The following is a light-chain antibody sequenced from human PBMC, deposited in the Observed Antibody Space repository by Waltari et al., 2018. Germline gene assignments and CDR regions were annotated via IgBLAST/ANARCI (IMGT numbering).Light chain of an antibody. V-gene: IGKV3-20*01. CDR3: QHYVRLPAT. CDR1: QSVRGS. CDR2: GAS. Sequence: EIVLTQSPGTLSLSPGERATPSCRASQSVRGSLAWYQQKAGQAPRLLIYGASSRATGIPDRFSGSGSGTDFSLTISRLEPEDFAVYYCQHYVRLPATFGQGTKVEIK. J-gene: IGKJ1*01.